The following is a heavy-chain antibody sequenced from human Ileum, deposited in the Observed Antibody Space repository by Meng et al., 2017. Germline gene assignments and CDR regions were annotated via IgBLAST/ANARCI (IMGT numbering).Heavy chain of an antibody. Sequence: QVQVQHGVPGLVKPWEALSLTCGVYGGSLNGDYCTWIRQPPGEGLEWIGEIHHSGSITYNPSLESRVTISMDTSKKQFSLKLHSVTAADTAVYYCARGDIAARCQHWGQGTLVTVSS. CDR1: GGSLNGDY. CDR2: IHHSGSI. V-gene: IGHV4-34*01. CDR3: ARGDIAARCQH. J-gene: IGHJ1*01. D-gene: IGHD6-6*01.